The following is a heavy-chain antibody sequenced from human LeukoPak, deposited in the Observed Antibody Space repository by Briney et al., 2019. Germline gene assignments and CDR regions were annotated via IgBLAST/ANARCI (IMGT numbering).Heavy chain of an antibody. D-gene: IGHD1-26*01. Sequence: GGSLRLSCAASGFTFSSYSMNWVRQAPGKGLEWVSYISSSSSTIYYADSVKGRFTISRDNAKNSLYLQMNSLRAEDTAVYYCVISPSSRSYHGAFDIWGQGTMVTVSS. CDR1: GFTFSSYS. CDR2: ISSSSSTI. V-gene: IGHV3-48*04. J-gene: IGHJ3*02. CDR3: VISPSSRSYHGAFDI.